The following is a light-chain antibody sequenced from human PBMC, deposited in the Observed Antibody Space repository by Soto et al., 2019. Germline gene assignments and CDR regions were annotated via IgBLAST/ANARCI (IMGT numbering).Light chain of an antibody. CDR2: DVS. V-gene: IGKV3-20*01. CDR1: QSGSSAY. Sequence: EIVLTQSPGTLSLSPGERATLSCRGSQSGSSAYLAWYQQKPGQAPRLLIYDVSSRATGIPDRFSGSGSGTDFTLTVSRLEPEDFAVYYCQQYGSSPETFGQGTKVDIK. J-gene: IGKJ1*01. CDR3: QQYGSSPET.